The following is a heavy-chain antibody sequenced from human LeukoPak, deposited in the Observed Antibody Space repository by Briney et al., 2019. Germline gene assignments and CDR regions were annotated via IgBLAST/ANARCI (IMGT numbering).Heavy chain of an antibody. CDR3: AREFPVRWALHAPDY. CDR2: ISSSSSTI. V-gene: IGHV3-48*01. D-gene: IGHD1-26*01. Sequence: GGSLRLSCAASGFTFSSYSMNWVRQAPGKGLEWVSYISSSSSTIYYADSVKGRFTISRDNAKNSLYLQLNSLRAEDTDVYYCAREFPVRWALHAPDYWGQGTLVTVSS. J-gene: IGHJ4*02. CDR1: GFTFSSYS.